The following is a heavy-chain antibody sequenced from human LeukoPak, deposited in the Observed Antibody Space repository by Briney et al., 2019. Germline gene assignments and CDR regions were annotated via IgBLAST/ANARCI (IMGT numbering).Heavy chain of an antibody. CDR1: GGSISSYY. V-gene: IGHV4-59*08. Sequence: SETLSLTCTVSGGSISSYYWSWIRQPPGKGLEWIGYIYYSGSTYYNPSLKSRVTISVDTSKNQFSLKLSSVTAADTAVYYCARAGKYYDFWSGYYQSTFFDYWGQGTLVTVSS. CDR3: ARAGKYYDFWSGYYQSTFFDY. J-gene: IGHJ4*02. CDR2: IYYSGST. D-gene: IGHD3-3*01.